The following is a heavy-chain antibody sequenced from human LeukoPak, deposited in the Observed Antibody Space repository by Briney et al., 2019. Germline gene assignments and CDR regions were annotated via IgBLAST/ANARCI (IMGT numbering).Heavy chain of an antibody. J-gene: IGHJ4*02. Sequence: GASVKVSCKASGYTFTRYGITWVRQAPGQGLEWMGWIGAYSANTNYAQKFQGRVSPTADTSTSTAYMELTTLTSDDTAVYYCARGSSYTSSWHEDYWGQGTLVTVSS. D-gene: IGHD6-13*01. CDR1: GYTFTRYG. CDR2: IGAYSANT. CDR3: ARGSSYTSSWHEDY. V-gene: IGHV1-18*01.